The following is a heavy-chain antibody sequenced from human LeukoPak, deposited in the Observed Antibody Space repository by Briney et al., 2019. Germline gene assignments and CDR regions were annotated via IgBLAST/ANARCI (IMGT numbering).Heavy chain of an antibody. CDR3: ARGDCSSTSCHPVY. J-gene: IGHJ4*02. CDR2: INPNSGGT. Sequence: ASVKVSCKASGYTFTGYYMHWVRQAPGQGLEWMGWINPNSGGTNYAQKFQGRVTMTRDTSISTAYMELSRLRSEDTAVYYCARGDCSSTSCHPVYWGQGTLVTVSS. D-gene: IGHD2-2*01. V-gene: IGHV1-2*02. CDR1: GYTFTGYY.